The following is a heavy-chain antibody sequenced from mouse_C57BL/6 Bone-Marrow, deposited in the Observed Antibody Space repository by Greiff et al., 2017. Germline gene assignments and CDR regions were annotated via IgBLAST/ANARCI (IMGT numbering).Heavy chain of an antibody. D-gene: IGHD1-1*01. J-gene: IGHJ2*01. CDR3: ARRDYYGSRGNY. CDR1: GYTFTSYG. V-gene: IGHV1-81*01. CDR2: TYPRSGNT. Sequence: QVQLQQSGAELARPGASVKLSCKASGYTFTSYGISWVKQRTGQGLEWIGETYPRSGNTYYNEKFKGKATLTADKSSSTAYMELRSLTSEDSAVYFCARRDYYGSRGNYWGQGTTLTVSS.